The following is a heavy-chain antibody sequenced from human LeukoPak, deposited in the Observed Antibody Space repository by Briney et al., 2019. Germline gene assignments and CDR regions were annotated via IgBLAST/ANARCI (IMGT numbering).Heavy chain of an antibody. CDR1: GGSFSSYY. Sequence: SETLSLTCTVSGGSFSSYYWSWVRQPPGKGLEGVGYIYYSGCTNYNPSLPSRVHISVDTSKNQFSLKLRSVTAGDTAVYYCARDSSGWYQPFDYWGQGTLVTVSS. CDR3: ARDSSGWYQPFDY. D-gene: IGHD6-19*01. J-gene: IGHJ4*02. V-gene: IGHV4-59*13. CDR2: IYYSGCT.